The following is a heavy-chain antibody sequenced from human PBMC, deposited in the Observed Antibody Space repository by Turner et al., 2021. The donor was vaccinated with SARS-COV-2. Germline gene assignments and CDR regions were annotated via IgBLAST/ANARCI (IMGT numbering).Heavy chain of an antibody. CDR1: GGTFSSYA. CDR2: IIPIFGTA. V-gene: IGHV1-69*01. Sequence: QLQPVQSGAGVKKPGSSVKVSCKASGGTFSSYAISWVRQAPGQGLEWMGGIIPIFGTANDAQKFQGRVTITADESTRTAYMELSSLGSEDTAVYYCARARGVDYYDSSGQRFDPWGQGTLVTVS. J-gene: IGHJ5*02. D-gene: IGHD3-22*01. CDR3: ARARGVDYYDSSGQRFDP.